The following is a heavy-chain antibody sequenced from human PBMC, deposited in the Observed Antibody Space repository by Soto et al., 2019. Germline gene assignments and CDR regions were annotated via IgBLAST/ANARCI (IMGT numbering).Heavy chain of an antibody. Sequence: PGGSLRLSCAASGFTFSSYSMNWVRQAPGKGLEWVSSISSSSYIYYADSVKGRFTISRDNAKNSLYLQMNSLRAEDTAVYYCARDRVYCSGGSCYPTNYYMDVWGKGTTVTVSS. V-gene: IGHV3-21*01. D-gene: IGHD2-15*01. CDR1: GFTFSSYS. CDR3: ARDRVYCSGGSCYPTNYYMDV. CDR2: ISSSSYI. J-gene: IGHJ6*03.